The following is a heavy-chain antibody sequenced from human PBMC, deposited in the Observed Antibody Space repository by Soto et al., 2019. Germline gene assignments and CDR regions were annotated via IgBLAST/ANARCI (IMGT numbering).Heavy chain of an antibody. CDR1: GGTFSTYA. J-gene: IGHJ4*02. Sequence: SVKVSCKTSGGTFSTYAIYWVRQAPGQGLEWMGAIIPLFGTADYAQKFQGRVTITADEATSTAYMELSSLRSEDTAVYYCARPKGSYSSGYYYFDYWGQGTLVTVSS. D-gene: IGHD6-19*01. CDR3: ARPKGSYSSGYYYFDY. CDR2: IIPLFGTA. V-gene: IGHV1-69*13.